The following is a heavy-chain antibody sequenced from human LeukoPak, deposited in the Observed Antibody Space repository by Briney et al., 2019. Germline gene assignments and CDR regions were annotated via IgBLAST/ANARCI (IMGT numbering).Heavy chain of an antibody. V-gene: IGHV3-66*01. CDR2: IYSGGTT. CDR1: GFTVSSSY. J-gene: IGHJ4*02. Sequence: GGSLTLSCVASGFTVSSSYMTWVRQAPGKGLEWVSFIYSGGTTYYADSVKGRFTISRDNSKNSLYLQMNSLRAEDTALYYCARGFYSSTSFDYWGQGTLVTVSS. D-gene: IGHD2-2*01. CDR3: ARGFYSSTSFDY.